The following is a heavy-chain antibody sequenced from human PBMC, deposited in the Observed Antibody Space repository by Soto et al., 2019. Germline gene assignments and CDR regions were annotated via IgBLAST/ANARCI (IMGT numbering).Heavy chain of an antibody. CDR3: ARSRIVRGGPHFDY. CDR1: GGSISSGGYY. D-gene: IGHD3-10*01. V-gene: IGHV4-31*03. J-gene: IGHJ4*02. CDR2: IYYSGST. Sequence: LSLTCTVSGGSISSGGYYWSWIRQHPGKGLEWIGYIYYSGSTYYNPSLKSRVTISVDTSKSQFSLKLSSVTAADTAVYYCARSRIVRGGPHFDYWGQGTMVTVYS.